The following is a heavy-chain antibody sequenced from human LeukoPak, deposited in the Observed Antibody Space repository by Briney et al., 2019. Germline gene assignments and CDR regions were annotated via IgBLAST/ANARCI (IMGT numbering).Heavy chain of an antibody. Sequence: SETLSLTCTVSGGSISSYYWSWIRQPPGKGLEWIGYIYYSGSTNYNPSLKSRVTISVDTSKNQFSLKLSSVTAADTAVYYCTRDKGSYYDSSGYYYYFDYWGQGTLVTVSS. V-gene: IGHV4-59*01. CDR3: TRDKGSYYDSSGYYYYFDY. D-gene: IGHD3-22*01. CDR1: GGSISSYY. CDR2: IYYSGST. J-gene: IGHJ4*02.